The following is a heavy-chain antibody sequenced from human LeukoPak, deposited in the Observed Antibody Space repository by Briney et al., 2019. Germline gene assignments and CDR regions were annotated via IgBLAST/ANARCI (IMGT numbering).Heavy chain of an antibody. V-gene: IGHV1-2*02. CDR1: GYSFSGFY. D-gene: IGHD6-19*01. Sequence: ASVKVSCKASGYSFSGFYMHWVRQAPGQGLEWMGWIIPNTGGTNYAQKFQGRVTMARDTTISTAYMELSSLRSDDTAVYYCAREWLIVVTGTGHLDYWGQGTLVTVSS. CDR3: AREWLIVVTGTGHLDY. CDR2: IIPNTGGT. J-gene: IGHJ4*02.